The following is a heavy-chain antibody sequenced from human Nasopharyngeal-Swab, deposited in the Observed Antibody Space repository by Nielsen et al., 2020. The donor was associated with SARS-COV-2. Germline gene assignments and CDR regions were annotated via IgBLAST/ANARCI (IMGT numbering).Heavy chain of an antibody. CDR1: GGSISSYY. Sequence: SETLSLTCTVSGGSISSYYWSWIRQPPGKGLEWIGYIYHSGSTYYNPSLKSRVTISVDTSKNQFSLKLSSVTAADTAVYYCARQPRYSSGWYRYFDLWGRGTLVTVSS. D-gene: IGHD6-19*01. V-gene: IGHV4-59*08. J-gene: IGHJ2*01. CDR3: ARQPRYSSGWYRYFDL. CDR2: IYHSGST.